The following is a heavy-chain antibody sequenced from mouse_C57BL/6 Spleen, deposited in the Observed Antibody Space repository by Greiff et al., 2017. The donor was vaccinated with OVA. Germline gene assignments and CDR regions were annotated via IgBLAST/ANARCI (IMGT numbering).Heavy chain of an antibody. CDR1: GSTFTSYW. J-gene: IGHJ2*01. Sequence: VQLQQPGAELVKPGASVKLSCKASGSTFTSYWMQWVKQRPGQGLEWIGEIDTSDSYTTYNQQFKSTATLTVDTSSSTDYMQHSSLTSEDSAVYYCARSEGSSYDADWGQGTTLTVSS. D-gene: IGHD1-1*01. CDR2: IDTSDSYT. CDR3: ARSEGSSYDAD. V-gene: IGHV1-50*01.